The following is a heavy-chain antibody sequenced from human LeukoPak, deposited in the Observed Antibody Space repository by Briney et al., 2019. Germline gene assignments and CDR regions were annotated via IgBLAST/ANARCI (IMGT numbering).Heavy chain of an antibody. CDR1: GYTFTSYY. D-gene: IGHD2-2*01. CDR2: ISAYNGNT. J-gene: IGHJ6*03. CDR3: ARDAYCSSTSCSYYYMDV. V-gene: IGHV1-18*04. Sequence: ASVKVSCKASGYTFTSYYMHWVRQAPGQGLEWMGWISAYNGNTNYAQKLQGRVTMTTDTSTSTAYMELRSLRSDDTAVYYCARDAYCSSTSCSYYYMDVWGKGTTVTVSS.